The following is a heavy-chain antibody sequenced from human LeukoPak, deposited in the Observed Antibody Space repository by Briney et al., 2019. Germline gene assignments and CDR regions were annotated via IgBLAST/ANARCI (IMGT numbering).Heavy chain of an antibody. V-gene: IGHV4-34*01. D-gene: IGHD4-17*01. J-gene: IGHJ4*02. CDR1: GGSFSGYY. Sequence: PSETLSLTCAVYGGSFSGYYWSWIRQPPGRGLEWIGEINHSGSTNYNPSLKSRVTISVDKSKNQFSLKLRSVTAADTAVYYCASVYRDYVSIDYWGQGTLVTVS. CDR2: INHSGST. CDR3: ASVYRDYVSIDY.